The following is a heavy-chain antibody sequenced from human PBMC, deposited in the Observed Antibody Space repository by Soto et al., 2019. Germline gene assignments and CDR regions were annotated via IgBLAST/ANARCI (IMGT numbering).Heavy chain of an antibody. D-gene: IGHD5-12*01. CDR2: TYYKSKWFN. CDR1: GDSVSSNSAG. V-gene: IGHV6-1*01. Sequence: SQTLSLTCAISGDSVSSNSAGWNWVRQTPSRGLEWLGRTYYKSKWFNNYAVSVKSRITINPDTSQNKFSLHLDSVTPEDTDVYFCARGSWDDVSGHYYMDVWGKGTTVTVSS. J-gene: IGHJ6*03. CDR3: ARGSWDDVSGHYYMDV.